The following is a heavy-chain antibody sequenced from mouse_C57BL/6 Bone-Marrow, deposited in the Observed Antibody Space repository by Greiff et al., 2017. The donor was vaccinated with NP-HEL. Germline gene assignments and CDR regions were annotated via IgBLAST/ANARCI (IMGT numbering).Heavy chain of an antibody. J-gene: IGHJ3*01. V-gene: IGHV5-6*01. Sequence: EVQVVESGGDLVKPGGSLKLSCAASGFTFSSYGMSWVRQTPDKRLEWVATISSGGSYTYYPDSVKGRFTISRDNAKNTLYLQMSGLKSEDTAMYYCARPLMISYWGQGTLVTVSA. CDR3: ARPLMISY. CDR2: ISSGGSYT. CDR1: GFTFSSYG. D-gene: IGHD2-4*01.